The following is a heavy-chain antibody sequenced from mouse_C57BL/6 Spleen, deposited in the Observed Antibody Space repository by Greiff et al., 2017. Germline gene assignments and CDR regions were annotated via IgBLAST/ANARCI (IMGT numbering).Heavy chain of an antibody. V-gene: IGHV1-55*01. CDR1: GYTFTSYW. D-gene: IGHD2-3*01. J-gene: IGHJ2*01. CDR3: ARNHDGPYYFDY. CDR2: IYPGSGST. Sequence: QVQLQHPGAELVKPGSSVKMSCKASGYTFTSYWITWVKQRPGQGLEWIGDIYPGSGSTNYNEKFKSKATLTVDTSSSTAYMQLSSLTSEDSAVXYCARNHDGPYYFDYWGQGTTLTVSS.